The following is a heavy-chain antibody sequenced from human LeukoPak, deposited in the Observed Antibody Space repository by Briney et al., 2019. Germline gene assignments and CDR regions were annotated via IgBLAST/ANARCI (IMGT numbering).Heavy chain of an antibody. J-gene: IGHJ6*02. Sequence: GGSLRLSCAASGFTFSSYTMNWVRQAPGKRQEWVSCISSSSSYTYYADSVKGRFTISRDNAKNSLYLQLNILRAEDTAVYYCARDRDVPAIGMDVWGQGTTVTVSS. CDR1: GFTFSSYT. CDR2: ISSSSSYT. V-gene: IGHV3-21*06. CDR3: ARDRDVPAIGMDV.